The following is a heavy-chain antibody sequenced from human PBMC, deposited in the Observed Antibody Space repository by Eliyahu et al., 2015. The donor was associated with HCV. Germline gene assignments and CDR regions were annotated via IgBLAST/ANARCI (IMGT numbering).Heavy chain of an antibody. D-gene: IGHD3-22*01. J-gene: IGHJ3*02. CDR3: AVHYYDSSGYPDDAFDI. Sequence: QVQLVQSGAEVKKPGASVKVSCKASGYTFTGYYMHWVRQAPGQGLEWMGWINPNSGGTNYAQKFQGRVTMTRDTSISTAYMELSRLRSDDTAVYYCAVHYYDSSGYPDDAFDIWGQGTMVTVSS. V-gene: IGHV1-2*02. CDR2: INPNSGGT. CDR1: GYTFTGYY.